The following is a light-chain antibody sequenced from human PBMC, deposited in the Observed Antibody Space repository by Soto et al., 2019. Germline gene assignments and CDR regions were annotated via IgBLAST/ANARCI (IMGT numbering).Light chain of an antibody. Sequence: QSALTQPASVSGSPGQSITISSTGTSSDVGGYNYVSWYQQHPGKAPKLMIYEVSNRPSGVSNRFSGSKSGNTASLTISGLQAEDEADYYCSSDTSTRAVLLGGGTKLTVL. CDR2: EVS. CDR3: SSDTSTRAVL. CDR1: SSDVGGYNY. J-gene: IGLJ2*01. V-gene: IGLV2-14*01.